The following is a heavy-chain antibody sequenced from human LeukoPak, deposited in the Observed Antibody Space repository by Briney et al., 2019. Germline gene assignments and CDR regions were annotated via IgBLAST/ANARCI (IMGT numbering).Heavy chain of an antibody. CDR1: GYSISSGYY. Sequence: SETLSLTCAVSGYSISSGYYWGWIRQPPGKGLEWIGSIYHSGSTNYNPSLKSRVTISVDTSKNQFSLKLSSVTAADTAVYYCARVTTVTEGAFDIWGQGTMVTVSS. J-gene: IGHJ3*02. D-gene: IGHD4-17*01. CDR3: ARVTTVTEGAFDI. CDR2: IYHSGST. V-gene: IGHV4-38-2*01.